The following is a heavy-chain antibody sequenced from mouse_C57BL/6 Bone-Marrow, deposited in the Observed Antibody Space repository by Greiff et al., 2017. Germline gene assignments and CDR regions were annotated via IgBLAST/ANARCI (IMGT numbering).Heavy chain of an antibody. CDR2: ISNGGGST. CDR1: GFTFSDYY. CDR3: ARHLYDY. J-gene: IGHJ3*01. Sequence: EVQLVESGGGLVQPGGSLKLSCAASGFTFSDYYMYWVRQTPEKRLEWVAYISNGGGSTYYPDTVKGRFTISRDNAKNTLYLQMSRLKSEDTAMYYCARHLYDYWGQGTLVTVSA. V-gene: IGHV5-12*01. D-gene: IGHD2-3*01.